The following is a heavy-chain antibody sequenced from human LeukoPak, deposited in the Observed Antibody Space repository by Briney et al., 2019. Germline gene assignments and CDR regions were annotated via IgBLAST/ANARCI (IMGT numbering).Heavy chain of an antibody. CDR3: TTVGYSGSYYFDY. V-gene: IGHV3-15*01. Sequence: PGGSLRLSCAASGFTFSNAWVSWVRQAPGKGLEWVGRIKSKTDGGTTDYAAPVKGRFTISRDDSKNTLYLQMNSLKTEDTAVYYCTTVGYSGSYYFDYWGQGTLVTVSS. J-gene: IGHJ4*02. D-gene: IGHD1-26*01. CDR1: GFTFSNAW. CDR2: IKSKTDGGTT.